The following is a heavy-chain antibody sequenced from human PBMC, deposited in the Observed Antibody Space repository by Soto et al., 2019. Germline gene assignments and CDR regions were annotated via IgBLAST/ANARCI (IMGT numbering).Heavy chain of an antibody. CDR2: INPNSGGT. CDR3: ARASPPPLLYPGMSPADY. CDR1: GYTFTGYY. Sequence: ASVKVSCKASGYTFTGYYMHWVRQAPGQGLEWMGWINPNSGGTNYAQKFQVRVTMTRDTSISTAYMELSRLRSDDTAVYYCARASPPPLLYPGMSPADYWGQGTLVTVSS. D-gene: IGHD2-2*02. J-gene: IGHJ4*02. V-gene: IGHV1-2*02.